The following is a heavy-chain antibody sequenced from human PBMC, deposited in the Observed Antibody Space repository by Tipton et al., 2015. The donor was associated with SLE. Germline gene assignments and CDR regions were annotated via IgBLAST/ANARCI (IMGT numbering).Heavy chain of an antibody. Sequence: LRLSCAASGFTFSSYAMNWVRQSPGKGLEWIGEINHSGSTNYNPSLKSRVTISVDTSKNQFSLKLSSVTAADTAVYYCARIGYCSSTSCSDYWGQGTLVTVSS. D-gene: IGHD2-2*01. J-gene: IGHJ4*02. V-gene: IGHV4-34*01. CDR1: GFTFSSYA. CDR2: INHSGST. CDR3: ARIGYCSSTSCSDY.